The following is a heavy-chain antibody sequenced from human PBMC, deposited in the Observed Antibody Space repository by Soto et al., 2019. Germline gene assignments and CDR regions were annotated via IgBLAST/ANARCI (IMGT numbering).Heavy chain of an antibody. CDR3: ARGSLMAVAPYYFDY. CDR2: ISAYIGNT. V-gene: IGHV1-18*01. J-gene: IGHJ4*02. D-gene: IGHD6-19*01. CDR1: GYTFSNYD. Sequence: GASVKVPCKASGYTFSNYDINWVRQAPGQGLEWMGCISAYIGNTNYAQKFQGRVTMTTDTSTSTAYMELRSLRSDDTAVYYCARGSLMAVAPYYFDYWGQGTLVTVSS.